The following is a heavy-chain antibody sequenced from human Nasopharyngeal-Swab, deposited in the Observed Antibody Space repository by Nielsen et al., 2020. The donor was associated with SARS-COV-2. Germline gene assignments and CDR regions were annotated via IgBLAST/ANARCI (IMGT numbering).Heavy chain of an antibody. V-gene: IGHV1-18*01. CDR1: GYTFTSYG. Sequence: ASVKVSCKASGYTFTSYGISWVRQAPGQGLEWMGWISAYNGNTNYAQKLQGRVTVTTDTSTSTAYMELRSLRSDDTAVYYCARGIVVVPAAMGGFHYYYYGMDVWGQGTTVTVSS. D-gene: IGHD2-2*01. CDR2: ISAYNGNT. CDR3: ARGIVVVPAAMGGFHYYYYGMDV. J-gene: IGHJ6*02.